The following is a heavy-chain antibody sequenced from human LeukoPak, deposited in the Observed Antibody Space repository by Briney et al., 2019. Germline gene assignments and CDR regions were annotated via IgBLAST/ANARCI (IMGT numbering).Heavy chain of an antibody. J-gene: IGHJ6*02. D-gene: IGHD2-2*02. V-gene: IGHV3-30*04. Sequence: PGGSLRLSCAASGFTFSNLAMHWVRQAPGKGLEWVAVTSFDGSNKYYADSVKGRFTISRDNSKNTLYLQMNSLRAEDTAVYYCAREAALPCSSTSCYIYYGMDVWGQGTTVTVSS. CDR1: GFTFSNLA. CDR3: AREAALPCSSTSCYIYYGMDV. CDR2: TSFDGSNK.